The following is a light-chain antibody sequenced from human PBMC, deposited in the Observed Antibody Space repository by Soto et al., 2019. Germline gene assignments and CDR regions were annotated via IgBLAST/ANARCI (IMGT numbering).Light chain of an antibody. CDR2: GAS. V-gene: IGKV3-20*01. CDR3: QQYGSSPWT. Sequence: EIVLTQSPGTLSLSPGERATLSCRASQSVSSSYLAWYQQKPGQAPRLPVYGASSRATGIPDRFSGRGSGTDFTLTISRLEPEDFAVYYCQQYGSSPWTFGQGTKVEIK. CDR1: QSVSSSY. J-gene: IGKJ1*01.